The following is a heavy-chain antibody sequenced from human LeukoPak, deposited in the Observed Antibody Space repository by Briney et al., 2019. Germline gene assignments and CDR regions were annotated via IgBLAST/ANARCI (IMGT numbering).Heavy chain of an antibody. CDR3: AKDARDIVVVPAASDY. Sequence: PGGSLRLFCAASGFTFRTYAMSWVRQAPGKGLEWVSAISGSGGSTYYADSVKGRFTISRDNSKNTLYLQMNSLRAEDTAVYYCAKDARDIVVVPAASDYWGQGTLVTVSS. J-gene: IGHJ4*02. D-gene: IGHD2-2*01. CDR2: ISGSGGST. V-gene: IGHV3-23*01. CDR1: GFTFRTYA.